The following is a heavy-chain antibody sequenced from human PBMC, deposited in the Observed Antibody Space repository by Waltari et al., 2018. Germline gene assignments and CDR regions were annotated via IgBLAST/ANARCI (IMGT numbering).Heavy chain of an antibody. CDR2: AYYTGRT. D-gene: IGHD3-9*01. Sequence: QLQLQESGPGLVKPSETLSLTCTVSGGSILTSSYDWGWIRQPPGKGLEWIGYAYYTGRTNYNPSLRSRLTISVDTSKNQFSLNLNSVTAADTAVYYCARDLGGFNHFDWFLSIWGPGTMVTVSS. CDR1: GGSILTSSYD. CDR3: ARDLGGFNHFDWFLSI. J-gene: IGHJ3*02. V-gene: IGHV4-61*05.